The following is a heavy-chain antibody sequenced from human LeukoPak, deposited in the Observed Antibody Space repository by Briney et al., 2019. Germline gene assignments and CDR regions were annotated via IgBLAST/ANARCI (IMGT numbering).Heavy chain of an antibody. CDR1: GGTLTSYT. V-gene: IGHV1-69*04. D-gene: IGHD1-26*01. J-gene: IGHJ4*02. Sequence: SVKVSCKASGGTLTSYTISWVRQAPGQGLEWMGRIIPILGIANYAQKFRGRVTITADKSTSTAYMELSSLRSEDTAVYYCARDLDSGSYFPTDYWGQGTLVTVSS. CDR2: IIPILGIA. CDR3: ARDLDSGSYFPTDY.